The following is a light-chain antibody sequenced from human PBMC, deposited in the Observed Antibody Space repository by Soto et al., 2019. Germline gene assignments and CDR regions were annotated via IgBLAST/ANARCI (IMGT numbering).Light chain of an antibody. J-gene: IGKJ1*01. CDR2: GAS. CDR1: QSVSSSY. V-gene: IGKV3-20*01. Sequence: ESVLTQSPGTLSLSPGERATLSCRASQSVSSSYLAWYQQKPGQAPRLLIYGASSRATGIPDRLSGSGSGTDFTLTISRLEPEDFAVYYCQQYGSSPRTFGQGTKVEI. CDR3: QQYGSSPRT.